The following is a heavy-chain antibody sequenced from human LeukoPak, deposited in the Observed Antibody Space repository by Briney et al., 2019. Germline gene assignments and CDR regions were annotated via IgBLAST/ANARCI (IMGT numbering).Heavy chain of an antibody. CDR2: VSSAGGTK. V-gene: IGHV3-30*03. CDR1: GFTFSSYW. J-gene: IGHJ6*03. Sequence: GGSLRLSCAASGFTFSSYWMTWVRQAPGKGLGWVAVVSSAGGTKYYADSVKGRFTISRDNSKNTLYLEMNSLRTEDTAVYYCARELYTRDGYNSYMDVWGRGTTVTVSS. CDR3: ARELYTRDGYNSYMDV. D-gene: IGHD5-24*01.